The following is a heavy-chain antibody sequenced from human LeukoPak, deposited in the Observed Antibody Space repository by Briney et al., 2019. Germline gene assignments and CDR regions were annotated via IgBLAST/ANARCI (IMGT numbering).Heavy chain of an antibody. CDR1: GYTLTELS. CDR2: FDPEDGET. V-gene: IGHV1-24*01. D-gene: IGHD3-22*01. J-gene: IGHJ4*02. Sequence: EASVKISCKVSGYTLTELSMHWVRQAPGKGLEWMGGFDPEDGETIYAQKFQGRVTMTEDTSTDTAYMELSSLRSEDTAVYYCATEVPRYYYDSSGYYYFDYWGQGNLVTVSS. CDR3: ATEVPRYYYDSSGYYYFDY.